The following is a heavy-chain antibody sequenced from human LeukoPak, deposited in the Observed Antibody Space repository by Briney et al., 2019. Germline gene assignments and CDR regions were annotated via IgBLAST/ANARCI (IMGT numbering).Heavy chain of an antibody. CDR1: GFTFSDSS. D-gene: IGHD3-16*02. CDR3: ARDIELST. CDR2: ISFSGDNT. J-gene: IGHJ3*01. V-gene: IGHV3-23*01. Sequence: GESLRLSCAVSGFTFSDSSMSWVRQAPGKGLEWVALISFSGDNTYYTDSMKGLFTISRHNSEDTLYLQMNSLRAEHTAIYYCARDIELSTWGLGTMVTVSS.